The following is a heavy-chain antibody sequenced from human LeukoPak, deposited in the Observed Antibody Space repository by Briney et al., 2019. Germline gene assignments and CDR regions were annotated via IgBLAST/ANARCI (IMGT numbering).Heavy chain of an antibody. Sequence: GGSLRLSCAASGFTFSSYDMSWVRQAPGKGLEWVSTISGSGAGTYYADSVKGRFTISRDNPKNTLYLQMNSLRAEDTAIYYCAKGTRGSGTSYNADYWGQGALVTLSS. CDR3: AKGTRGSGTSYNADY. CDR1: GFTFSSYD. V-gene: IGHV3-23*01. J-gene: IGHJ4*02. CDR2: ISGSGAGT. D-gene: IGHD3-10*01.